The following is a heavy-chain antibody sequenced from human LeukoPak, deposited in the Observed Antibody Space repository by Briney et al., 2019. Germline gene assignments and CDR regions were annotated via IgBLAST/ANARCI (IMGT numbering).Heavy chain of an antibody. J-gene: IGHJ4*02. V-gene: IGHV3-21*01. D-gene: IGHD4-17*01. CDR2: ISSSSSYI. CDR3: AREPGDGDYPEGYFDY. CDR1: GFTFSSYS. Sequence: GGSLRPSCAASGFTFSSYSMNWVRQAPGKGLEWVSSISSSSSYIYYADSVKGRFTISRDNAKNSLYLQMNSLRAEDTAVYYCAREPGDGDYPEGYFDYWGQGTLVTVSS.